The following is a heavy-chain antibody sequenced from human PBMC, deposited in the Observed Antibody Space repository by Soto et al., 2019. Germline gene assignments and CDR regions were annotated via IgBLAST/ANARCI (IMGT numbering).Heavy chain of an antibody. J-gene: IGHJ6*02. D-gene: IGHD6-13*01. CDR2: INHSGST. V-gene: IGHV4-34*01. Sequence: SETLSLTCAVYGGSFSGYYWSWIRQPPGKGLEWIGEINHSGSTNYNPSLKSRVTISVDTSKNQFSLKLSSVTAADTAVYYCARGPGSSSWYSYYSGMDVWGQGTTVTVSS. CDR3: ARGPGSSSWYSYYSGMDV. CDR1: GGSFSGYY.